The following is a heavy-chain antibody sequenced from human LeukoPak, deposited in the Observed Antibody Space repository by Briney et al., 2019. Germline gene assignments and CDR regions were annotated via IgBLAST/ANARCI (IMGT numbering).Heavy chain of an antibody. V-gene: IGHV3-48*03. D-gene: IGHD3-10*02. CDR1: GFTFSSYE. J-gene: IGHJ6*04. Sequence: GGSLRLSCAASGFTFSSYEMNWVRQAPGKGLEWVSYISSSGSTIYYADSVEGRFTIPRGNAKNSLYLQMNSLRAEDTAVYYCAELGITIIGGVWGKGTTVTISS. CDR2: ISSSGSTI. CDR3: AELGITIIGGV.